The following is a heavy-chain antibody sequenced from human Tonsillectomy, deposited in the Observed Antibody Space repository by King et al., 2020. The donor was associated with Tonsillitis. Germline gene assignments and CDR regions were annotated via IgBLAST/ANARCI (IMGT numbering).Heavy chain of an antibody. CDR3: ARGAAAPASWLDP. J-gene: IGHJ5*02. V-gene: IGHV1-69*01. CDR2: ILPIFDKA. Sequence: VQLVQSGAEVKKPGSSVKVSCKISGGTFSSYAINWVRQAPGQGLEWVGGILPIFDKADYAQNFQGRVTITADESTSTAYMEMSSLTSGDTAVYYCARGAAAPASWLDPWGQGTLVTVSS. D-gene: IGHD2-15*01. CDR1: GGTFSSYA.